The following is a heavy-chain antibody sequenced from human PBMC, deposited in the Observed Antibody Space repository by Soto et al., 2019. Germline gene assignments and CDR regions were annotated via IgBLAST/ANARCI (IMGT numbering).Heavy chain of an antibody. CDR3: ARDEGEDYYDSSGYYLPYYYGMDV. D-gene: IGHD3-22*01. J-gene: IGHJ6*02. Sequence: ASVKVSCKASGYTFTSYGISWVRQAPGQGLEWMGWISAYNGNTNYAQKLQGRVTMTTDTSTSTAYMELRSLRSDDTAVYYCARDEGEDYYDSSGYYLPYYYGMDVWGQGTTVTVSS. V-gene: IGHV1-18*01. CDR2: ISAYNGNT. CDR1: GYTFTSYG.